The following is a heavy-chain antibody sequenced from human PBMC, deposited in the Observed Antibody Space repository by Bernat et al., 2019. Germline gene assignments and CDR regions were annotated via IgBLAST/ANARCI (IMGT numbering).Heavy chain of an antibody. J-gene: IGHJ3*02. V-gene: IGHV4-30-2*01. CDR2: IYHSGST. Sequence: QLQLQESGSGLVKPSQTLSLTCAVSGGSISSGGYSWSWIRQPPGKGPEWIGYIYHSGSTYYNPSLKSRVTISVDRSKNQFSLKLSSVTAADTAVYYCARNTIFGVVATGENAFDIWGQGTMVTVSS. CDR1: GGSISSGGYS. D-gene: IGHD3-3*01. CDR3: ARNTIFGVVATGENAFDI.